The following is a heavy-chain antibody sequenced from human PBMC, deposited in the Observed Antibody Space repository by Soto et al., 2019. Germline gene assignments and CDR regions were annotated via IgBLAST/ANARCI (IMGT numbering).Heavy chain of an antibody. CDR1: GGTLRRYA. V-gene: IGHV1-69*01. CDR3: AVVDRIHNYAENYFYAMDV. J-gene: IGHJ6*02. D-gene: IGHD3-22*01. Sequence: QVQLVQSGAEVKKPGSSVKVSCKASGGTLRRYAISWVRQAPGRGLEWMGGIIPRFGTTSYAQTEKFKERLTINANGHMITASMELRSLISEDTALYFCAVVDRIHNYAENYFYAMDVWGQGTTVIVSS. CDR2: IIPRFGTT.